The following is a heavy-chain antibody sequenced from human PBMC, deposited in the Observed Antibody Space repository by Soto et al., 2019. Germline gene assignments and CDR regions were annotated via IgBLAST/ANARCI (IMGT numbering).Heavy chain of an antibody. Sequence: EVQLVESGGGLVQPGGSLRLSCAASGFTFSSYWMSWVRQAPGKGLEWVANIKQDGSEKYYVDSVKGRFTISRDNAKNSLYLQMNRLRAEDTAVYYCARGSSGWDGGYFDYWGQGTLVTVSS. CDR2: IKQDGSEK. V-gene: IGHV3-7*04. CDR1: GFTFSSYW. J-gene: IGHJ4*02. CDR3: ARGSSGWDGGYFDY. D-gene: IGHD6-19*01.